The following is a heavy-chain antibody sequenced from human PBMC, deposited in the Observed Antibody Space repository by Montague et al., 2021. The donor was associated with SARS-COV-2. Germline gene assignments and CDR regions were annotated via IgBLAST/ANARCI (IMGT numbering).Heavy chain of an antibody. D-gene: IGHD3-22*01. CDR2: INHSGST. V-gene: IGHV4-34*01. Sequence: SETLSLTCAVYGGSFSGYHWSWIRQPPGEGLEWIGEINHSGSTNYNPSLKSRVTISVDTSKNQFSLNLTSVTAADTAVYYCVREKYYFDDSGSKWGQGTLVTV. CDR3: VREKYYFDDSGSK. J-gene: IGHJ4*02. CDR1: GGSFSGYH.